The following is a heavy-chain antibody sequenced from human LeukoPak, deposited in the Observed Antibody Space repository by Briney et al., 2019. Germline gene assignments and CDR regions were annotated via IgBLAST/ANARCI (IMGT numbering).Heavy chain of an antibody. CDR2: IYSGGST. D-gene: IGHD5/OR15-5a*01. CDR3: ARDSLGMSTLDS. V-gene: IGHV3-53*01. CDR1: GFTVSNNY. Sequence: PGGSLKLSCAASGFTVSNNYMSWVRQAPGKGLEWVSVIYSGGSTYYADSVKGRFTISRDSSKSTLYLQMNSLRAEDTAVYYCARDSLGMSTLDSWGQGTLVTVSS. J-gene: IGHJ4*02.